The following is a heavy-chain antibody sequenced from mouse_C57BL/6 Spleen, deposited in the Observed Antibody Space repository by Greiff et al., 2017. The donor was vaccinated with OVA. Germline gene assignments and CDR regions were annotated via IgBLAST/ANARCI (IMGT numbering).Heavy chain of an antibody. J-gene: IGHJ4*01. CDR1: GFTFSSYG. D-gene: IGHD2-3*01. Sequence: EVQGVESGGDLVKPGGSLKLSCAASGFTFSSYGMSWVRQTPDKRLEWVATISSGGSYTYYPDSVKGRFTISRDNAKNTLYLQMSSLKSEDTAMYYCASRYEARYAMDDWGQGTSVTVSS. V-gene: IGHV5-6*01. CDR3: ASRYEARYAMDD. CDR2: ISSGGSYT.